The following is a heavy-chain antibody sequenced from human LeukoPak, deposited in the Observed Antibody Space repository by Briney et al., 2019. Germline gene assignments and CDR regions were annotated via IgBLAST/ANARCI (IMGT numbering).Heavy chain of an antibody. J-gene: IGHJ4*02. V-gene: IGHV1-8*02. CDR3: AREEFGARPWVDY. CDR1: GGTFSSYA. D-gene: IGHD6-6*01. CDR2: MNPNSGNT. Sequence: ASVKVSCKASGGTFSSYAINWVRQATGQGLEWMGWMNPNSGNTGYAQKFQGRVTMTRNTSISTAYMELSSLRSEDTAVYYCAREEFGARPWVDYWGQGTLVTVSS.